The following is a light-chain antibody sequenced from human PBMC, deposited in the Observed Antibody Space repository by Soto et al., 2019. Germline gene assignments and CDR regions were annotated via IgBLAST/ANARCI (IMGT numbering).Light chain of an antibody. CDR1: QSVSSSY. CDR2: GAS. CDR3: QQYGSSPRT. J-gene: IGKJ1*01. V-gene: IGKV3-20*01. Sequence: EIVLTQSPGTLSLSPGERATLSCRASQSVSSSYLAWYQQKPGQAPRLLIYGASSRATGIPDRFSGSGSGTDFTLTISGLEPEDFAVYYCQQYGSSPRTFGQGTEVEFK.